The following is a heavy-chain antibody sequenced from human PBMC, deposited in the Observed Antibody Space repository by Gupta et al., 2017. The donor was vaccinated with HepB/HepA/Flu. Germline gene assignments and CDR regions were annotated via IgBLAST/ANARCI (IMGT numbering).Heavy chain of an antibody. CDR1: GYTFTGYY. J-gene: IGHJ4*02. CDR3: ARDGGDCSSTSCYSSLFDY. CDR2: INPNSGGT. Sequence: QVQLVQSGAEVKKPGASVKVSCKASGYTFTGYYMHWVRQAPGQGLEWMGWINPNSGGTNYAQKFQGRVTMTRDTSISTAYMELSRLRSDDTAVYYCARDGGDCSSTSCYSSLFDYWGQGTLVTVSS. V-gene: IGHV1-2*02. D-gene: IGHD2-2*01.